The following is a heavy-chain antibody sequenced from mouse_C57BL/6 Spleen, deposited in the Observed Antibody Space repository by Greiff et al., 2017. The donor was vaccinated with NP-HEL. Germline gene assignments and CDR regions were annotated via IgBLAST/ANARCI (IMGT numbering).Heavy chain of an antibody. V-gene: IGHV1-42*01. J-gene: IGHJ4*01. CDR1: GYSFTGYY. CDR3: ARYDYEHYAMDC. D-gene: IGHD2-4*01. CDR2: INPSTGGT. Sequence: VQLQQSGPELVKPGASVKISCKASGYSFTGYYMNWVKQSPEKSLEWIGEINPSTGGTTYNQKFKAKATLTVDKSSSTAYMQLKSLTSEDSAVYYCARYDYEHYAMDCWGQGTSVTVSS.